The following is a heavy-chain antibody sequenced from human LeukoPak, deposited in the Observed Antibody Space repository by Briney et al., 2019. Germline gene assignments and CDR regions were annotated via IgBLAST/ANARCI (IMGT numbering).Heavy chain of an antibody. V-gene: IGHV4-4*02. D-gene: IGHD2-15*01. Sequence: PSETLCLTCAVSGGSISSSNWWSWVRQPPGKGLEWIGEIYHSGSTNYNPSLKSRVTISVDKSKNQFSLKLSSVTAADTAVYYCARANPCSGGSCYPNWFDPWGQGTLVTVSS. CDR1: GGSISSSNW. J-gene: IGHJ5*02. CDR2: IYHSGST. CDR3: ARANPCSGGSCYPNWFDP.